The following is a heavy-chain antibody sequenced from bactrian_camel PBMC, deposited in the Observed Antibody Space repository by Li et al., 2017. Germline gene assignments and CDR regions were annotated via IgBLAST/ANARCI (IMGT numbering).Heavy chain of an antibody. J-gene: IGHJ6*01. Sequence: VQLVESGGGLVQPGGSLRLSCAASGFTFRGARMFWVRQAPGKGLEWVSTIQIEVDGRRTLYADSVEGRFTISRDNDKNMVYLQMNSLVPEDTAVYYCATGGGGTWKFGYWGQGTQVTVS. V-gene: IGHV3S40*01. CDR3: ATGGGGTWKFGY. CDR1: GFTFRGAR. CDR2: IQIEVDGRRT. D-gene: IGHD7*01.